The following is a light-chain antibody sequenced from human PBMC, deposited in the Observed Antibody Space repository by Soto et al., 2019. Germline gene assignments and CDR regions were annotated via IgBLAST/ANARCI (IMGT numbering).Light chain of an antibody. V-gene: IGKV3-15*01. J-gene: IGKJ2*01. CDR2: GAS. Sequence: DIVMTQSPATLSVSPGERATLSCRASQSVSSPLAWYQQKPGQAPRLLIYGASTRATGISARFSGSGSGTEFTLTICSLQSEDFAVYYCQQYNNWPHTLGQGTKVDIK. CDR1: QSVSSP. CDR3: QQYNNWPHT.